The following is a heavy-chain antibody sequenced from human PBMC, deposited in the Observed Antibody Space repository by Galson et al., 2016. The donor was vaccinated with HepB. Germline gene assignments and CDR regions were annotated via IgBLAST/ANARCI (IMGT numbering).Heavy chain of an antibody. D-gene: IGHD1-26*01. CDR3: VQGSTAPVV. Sequence: SLRLSCAASGFTFRNYGMTWVRQAPGKGLEVVSSISRSGDSTDYADSAKGRFTISRDNSKNTLSLQMNSLTANDTAIYYCVQGSTAPVVWGKGTTVTVSS. CDR2: ISRSGDST. J-gene: IGHJ6*04. V-gene: IGHV3-23*01. CDR1: GFTFRNYG.